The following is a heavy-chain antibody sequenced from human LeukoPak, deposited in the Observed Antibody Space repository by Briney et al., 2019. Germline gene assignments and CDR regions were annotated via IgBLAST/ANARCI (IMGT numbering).Heavy chain of an antibody. Sequence: SVKVSCKASGDTFDSHALSWVRQAPGQGLEWMGAIIPMYGTANYAQKFQGRVAIIADKSTSTAYMELNSLTSEDTAVYYCAIAQNNHGYVYFGMDVWGKGTTVTVSP. J-gene: IGHJ6*04. D-gene: IGHD5-12*01. V-gene: IGHV1-69*06. CDR2: IIPMYGTA. CDR1: GDTFDSHA. CDR3: AIAQNNHGYVYFGMDV.